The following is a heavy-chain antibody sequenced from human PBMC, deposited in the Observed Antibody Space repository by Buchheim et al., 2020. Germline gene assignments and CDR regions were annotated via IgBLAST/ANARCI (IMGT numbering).Heavy chain of an antibody. CDR1: GGSISSSNW. Sequence: QVQLQESGPGLVKPSGTLSLTCAVSGGSISSSNWWSWVRQPPGKGLEWIGEIYHSGRTNYNPSLKSRITISVDKSKNQFSLNLSSVTAADTAVYYCARGLIVVVPAAGPKSYYYYGMDVWGQGTT. CDR3: ARGLIVVVPAAGPKSYYYYGMDV. D-gene: IGHD2-2*01. V-gene: IGHV4-4*02. CDR2: IYHSGRT. J-gene: IGHJ6*02.